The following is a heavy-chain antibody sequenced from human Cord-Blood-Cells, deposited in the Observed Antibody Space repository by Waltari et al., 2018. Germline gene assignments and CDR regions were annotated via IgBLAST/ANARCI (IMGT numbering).Heavy chain of an antibody. D-gene: IGHD1-26*01. J-gene: IGHJ6*02. V-gene: IGHV1-69*06. Sequence: QVQLVQSGAEVKKPGSSVKVSCKASGGTFSSSAISWVRQAPIFGTANYAQKFQGRGTITADKATSTAYMVLSSLRSEDTAVYYCARDLNRGGGATSYYYYGMDVWGQGTTVTVSS. CDR1: GGTFSSSA. CDR3: ARDLNRGGGATSYYYYGMDV. CDR2: IFGTA.